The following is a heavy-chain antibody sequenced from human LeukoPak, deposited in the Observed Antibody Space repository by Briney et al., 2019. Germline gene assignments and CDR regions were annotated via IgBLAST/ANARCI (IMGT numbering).Heavy chain of an antibody. V-gene: IGHV3-30-3*01. CDR2: ISYDGSNK. Sequence: PGRSLRLSCAASGFTFSSYAMHWVRQAPGKGLEWVAVISYDGSNKYYADSVKGRFTISRDNSKNTLYLQMNSLRAEDTAVYYCAKDEVGFDAFDIWGQGTMVTVSS. J-gene: IGHJ3*02. CDR1: GFTFSSYA. D-gene: IGHD1-26*01. CDR3: AKDEVGFDAFDI.